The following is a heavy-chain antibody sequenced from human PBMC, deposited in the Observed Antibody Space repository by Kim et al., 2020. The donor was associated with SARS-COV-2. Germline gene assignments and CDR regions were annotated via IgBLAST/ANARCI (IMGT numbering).Heavy chain of an antibody. D-gene: IGHD6-6*01. J-gene: IGHJ4*02. CDR3: ARVSRSSSGFDY. Sequence: NYNPSLKSRVAISVDPSKNQFSLKLSSVTAADTAVYYCARVSRSSSGFDYWGQGTLVTVSS. V-gene: IGHV4-59*01.